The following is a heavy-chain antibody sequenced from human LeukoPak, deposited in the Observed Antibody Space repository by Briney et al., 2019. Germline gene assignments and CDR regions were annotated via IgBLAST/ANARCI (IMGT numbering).Heavy chain of an antibody. D-gene: IGHD5-18*01. J-gene: IGHJ4*02. CDR2: ISSSGSTI. CDR3: ARDSDNTAMNCCDY. Sequence: GGSLRLSCAASGFTFSDYYMSWIRQAPGKGLEWVSYISSSGSTIYYADPVKGRFTISRDNAKNSLYLQMNSLRAEDTAVYYCARDSDNTAMNCCDYWGQGTLVTVSS. CDR1: GFTFSDYY. V-gene: IGHV3-11*01.